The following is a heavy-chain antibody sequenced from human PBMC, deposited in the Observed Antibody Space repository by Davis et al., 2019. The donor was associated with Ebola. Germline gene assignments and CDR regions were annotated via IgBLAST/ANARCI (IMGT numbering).Heavy chain of an antibody. CDR1: CYTFTRYG. CDR2: IKTYNGDT. V-gene: IGHV1-18*01. Sequence: ASVKVSCKTSCYTFTRYGIMWLRQVPGQGLEGMGWIKTYNGDTNYAQRFQDRVTMTTDTSTNTAYMELRSLTSDDTAVYYCARETTKRWLLLDYWGQGTLVTVSS. D-gene: IGHD5-24*01. CDR3: ARETTKRWLLLDY. J-gene: IGHJ4*02.